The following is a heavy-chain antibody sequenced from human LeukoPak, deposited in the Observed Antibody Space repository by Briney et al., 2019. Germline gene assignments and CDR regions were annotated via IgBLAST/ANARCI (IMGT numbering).Heavy chain of an antibody. Sequence: ASVKVSCKASGYTFTGYYMHWVRQAPGQGLEWMGWINPNSGGTNYAQKFQGWVTMTRDTSISTAYMELSRLRSDDTAVYYCARDNRPYSSGWYPWFDPWGQGTLVTVSS. J-gene: IGHJ5*02. CDR2: INPNSGGT. V-gene: IGHV1-2*04. D-gene: IGHD6-19*01. CDR1: GYTFTGYY. CDR3: ARDNRPYSSGWYPWFDP.